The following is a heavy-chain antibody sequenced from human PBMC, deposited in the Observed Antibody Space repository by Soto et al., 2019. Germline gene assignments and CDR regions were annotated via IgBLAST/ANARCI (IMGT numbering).Heavy chain of an antibody. D-gene: IGHD3-10*01. V-gene: IGHV4-38-2*01. Sequence: SETLSLTCAVSGYSISSGYYWGWIRQPPGKGLEWIGSIYHSGSTYYNPSLKSRVTISVDTSKNQFSLKLSSVTAADTAVYYCARAPFEVRERPLNWFDPWGQGTLVTVSS. CDR2: IYHSGST. CDR1: GYSISSGYY. J-gene: IGHJ5*02. CDR3: ARAPFEVRERPLNWFDP.